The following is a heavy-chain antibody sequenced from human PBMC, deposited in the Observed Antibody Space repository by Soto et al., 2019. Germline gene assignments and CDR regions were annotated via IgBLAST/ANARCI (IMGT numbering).Heavy chain of an antibody. J-gene: IGHJ4*02. V-gene: IGHV2-5*02. CDR1: VFSLYTSGVG. D-gene: IGHD1-1*01. CDR3: THRANDGHFDY. Sequence: GSGPTLVNPTQTLTLTCTFSVFSLYTSGVGVGWIRQPPGKALEWLALIYWDDDKRYSPSLKSRVTVTKDTSKTQVVLTMTNMDPVDTATYYCTHRANDGHFDYWGQGTLVTSPQ. CDR2: IYWDDDK.